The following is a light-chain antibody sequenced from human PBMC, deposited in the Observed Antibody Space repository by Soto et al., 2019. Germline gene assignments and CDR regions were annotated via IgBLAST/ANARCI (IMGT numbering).Light chain of an antibody. CDR3: CSYADKYTYV. Sequence: QSALTHPRSVSGSPGQSVTISCTGTISDIGDYDYVSWYQHHAGKTPKLMIYDVTKRPSGVPDRFSGSKSGSTASLTISGLQADDEADYYCCSYADKYTYVFGTGTKVTVL. CDR2: DVT. V-gene: IGLV2-11*01. J-gene: IGLJ1*01. CDR1: ISDIGDYDY.